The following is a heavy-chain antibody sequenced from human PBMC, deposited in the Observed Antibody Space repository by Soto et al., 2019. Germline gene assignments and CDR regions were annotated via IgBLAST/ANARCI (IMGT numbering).Heavy chain of an antibody. D-gene: IGHD3-3*01. V-gene: IGHV1-24*01. CDR1: GYTLTELS. CDR3: ATRPTRSGYYTF. CDR2: FDPEDGET. J-gene: IGHJ4*02. Sequence: GASVKVSCKVSGYTLTELSMHWVRQAPGKGLEWMGGFDPEDGETIYAQKFQGRVTMTEDTSTDTAYMELSSLRSEDTAVYYCATRPTRSGYYTFWGQGTLVTVSS.